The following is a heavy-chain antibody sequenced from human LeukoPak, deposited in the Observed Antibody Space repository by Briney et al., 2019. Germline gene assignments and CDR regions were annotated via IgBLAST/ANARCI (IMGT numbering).Heavy chain of an antibody. Sequence: ASVKVSCKASGYTFTGYYMHWVRQAPGQGLEWMGIINPSGGSTSYAQKFQGRVTMTRDTSTSTVYMELSSLRSEDTAVYYCAREAQMVGAFDIWGQGTIVTVSS. D-gene: IGHD5-24*01. CDR1: GYTFTGYY. CDR2: INPSGGST. CDR3: AREAQMVGAFDI. V-gene: IGHV1-46*01. J-gene: IGHJ3*02.